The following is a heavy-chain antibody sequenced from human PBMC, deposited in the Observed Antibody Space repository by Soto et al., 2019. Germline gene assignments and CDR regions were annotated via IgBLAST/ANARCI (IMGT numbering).Heavy chain of an antibody. CDR2: INVANGNT. CDR1: GYDFSSYP. D-gene: IGHD1-26*01. J-gene: IGHJ4*02. CDR3: ARRGLPSTIGGAAWAYRDH. Sequence: QVQLVQSGAEVKKPGASVKVSCKASGYDFSSYPINWVRQAPGQRPEWVGWINVANGNTQYSRKVQDRVTITRDTSATTVYMLLSSLRSEDTAVYFCARRGLPSTIGGAAWAYRDHWGQGSLVTVSS. V-gene: IGHV1-3*01.